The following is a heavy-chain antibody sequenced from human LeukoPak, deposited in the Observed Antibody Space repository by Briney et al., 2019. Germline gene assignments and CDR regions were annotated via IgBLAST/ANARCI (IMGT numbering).Heavy chain of an antibody. D-gene: IGHD3-3*01. Sequence: SETLSLTCAVYGGSFSGYYWSWIRQPPGKGLEWIGEINHSGSTNYNPSLKSRVTISVDTSKNQFSLKLSSVTAADTAVYYRARVTISNYYYGMDVWGQGTTVTVSS. CDR3: ARVTISNYYYGMDV. CDR2: INHSGST. CDR1: GGSFSGYY. V-gene: IGHV4-34*01. J-gene: IGHJ6*02.